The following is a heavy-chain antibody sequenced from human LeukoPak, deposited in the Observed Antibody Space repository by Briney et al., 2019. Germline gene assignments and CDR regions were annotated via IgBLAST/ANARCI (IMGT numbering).Heavy chain of an antibody. CDR1: AFIFSDYY. CDR2: ISSSRSYT. J-gene: IGHJ4*02. D-gene: IGHD3-10*01. Sequence: GGSLRLSCATSAFIFSDYYMSWIRQAPGKGREWVSYISSSRSYTNYVDSVKGRFTISRDNAKNSLYLQMNSLRADDTAVYYCARGRARGVAAPFDYWGQGTLVTVSS. CDR3: ARGRARGVAAPFDY. V-gene: IGHV3-11*05.